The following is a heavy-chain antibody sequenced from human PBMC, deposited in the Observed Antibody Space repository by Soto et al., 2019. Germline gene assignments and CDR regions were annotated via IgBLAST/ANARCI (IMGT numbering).Heavy chain of an antibody. Sequence: GGSLRLSCAASGFTFSSYGMHWVRQAPGKGLEWVAVIWYDGSNKYYADSVKGRFTISRDNSKNTLYLQMNSLRAEDTAVYYCARGGYCSSTSCYFLYYYYMDVWGKGTTVTVSS. CDR1: GFTFSSYG. CDR2: IWYDGSNK. CDR3: ARGGYCSSTSCYFLYYYYMDV. D-gene: IGHD2-2*01. V-gene: IGHV3-33*01. J-gene: IGHJ6*03.